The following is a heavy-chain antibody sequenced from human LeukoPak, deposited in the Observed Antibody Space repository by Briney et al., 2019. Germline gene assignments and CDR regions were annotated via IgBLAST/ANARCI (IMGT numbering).Heavy chain of an antibody. J-gene: IGHJ4*02. CDR3: TRSGYSNGYDY. CDR1: GFTFSGHW. D-gene: IGHD2-15*01. Sequence: GGSLRLSCVASGFTFSGHWMHWVRQVPGKGLKAVSRITPDGNAAAYADSVKGRFIISRDNAKKTLYLEMNSLTAEDTALYHCTRSGYSNGYDYWGQGTLVTVSS. CDR2: ITPDGNAA. V-gene: IGHV3-74*03.